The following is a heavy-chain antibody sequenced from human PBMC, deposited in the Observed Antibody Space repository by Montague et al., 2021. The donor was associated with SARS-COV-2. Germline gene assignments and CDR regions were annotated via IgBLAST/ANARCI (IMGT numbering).Heavy chain of an antibody. V-gene: IGHV4-59*03. CDR1: GGSIRGYY. Sequence: SETLSLTCTVSGGSIRGYYWSWIRQTPGKGLEWIGYIYYDGSTNYNPSLKSRVTMSVDSSKNQFSLRLSSVTAADTAVYYCARSGSYFEHWGQGTLVTVSS. CDR2: IYYDGST. D-gene: IGHD3-10*01. J-gene: IGHJ4*02. CDR3: ARSGSYFEH.